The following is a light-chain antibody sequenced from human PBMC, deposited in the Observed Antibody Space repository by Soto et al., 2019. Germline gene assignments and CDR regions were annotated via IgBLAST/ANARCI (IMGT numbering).Light chain of an antibody. CDR1: SSNIGAGYD. J-gene: IGLJ1*01. CDR2: ANT. CDR3: QSYDSSLRGSV. Sequence: QSVLTQPPSVSGAPGQRLTISCTGSSSNIGAGYDVHWYQQLPGTAPKLLIYANTARPSGVPARFSGSKSGTSASLAINGLQTEDEADYYCQSYDSSLRGSVFGTGTKGTVL. V-gene: IGLV1-40*01.